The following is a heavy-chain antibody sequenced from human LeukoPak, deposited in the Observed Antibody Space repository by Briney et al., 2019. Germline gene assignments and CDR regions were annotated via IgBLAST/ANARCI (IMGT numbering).Heavy chain of an antibody. CDR3: ASLGSSGWNWFDP. CDR1: GGTFSSYA. V-gene: IGHV1-69*06. CDR2: IIPIFGTA. D-gene: IGHD6-19*01. J-gene: IGHJ5*02. Sequence: ASVKVSCKASGGTFSSYAISWVRQAPGQGFEWMGGIIPIFGTANYAQKFQGRVTITADKSTSTAYMELSSLRSEDTAVYYCASLGSSGWNWFDPWGQGTLVTVPS.